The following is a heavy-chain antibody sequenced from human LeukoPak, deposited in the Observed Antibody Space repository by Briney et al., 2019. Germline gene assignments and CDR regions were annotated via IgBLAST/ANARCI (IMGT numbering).Heavy chain of an antibody. CDR3: ARVRYCSGGSCYRVGYFDY. CDR2: INPNSGGT. CDR1: GYTFTGYY. J-gene: IGHJ4*02. Sequence: ASVKVSCKASGYTFTGYYMHWVRQAPGQGLEWMGWINPNSGGTNYAQKFQGRVTMTRDTSISTAYMELSRLRSDDTAVYYCARVRYCSGGSCYRVGYFDYWGQGTLVTVSS. D-gene: IGHD2-15*01. V-gene: IGHV1-2*02.